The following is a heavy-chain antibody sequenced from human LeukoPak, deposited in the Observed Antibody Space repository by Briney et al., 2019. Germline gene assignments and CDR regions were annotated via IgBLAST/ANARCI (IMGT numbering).Heavy chain of an antibody. CDR3: ARPYGVGWSGLEH. Sequence: RGSLRLSCAASGFTFNNYWMTWVRQAPGKRLEWVANIKPEGSAQYYADSVRGRFTISRDNAKNSVFLHMNSLRAEDTAVYHCARPYGVGWSGLEHWGRGTLVTVSS. D-gene: IGHD6-19*01. V-gene: IGHV3-7*01. J-gene: IGHJ4*02. CDR1: GFTFNNYW. CDR2: IKPEGSAQ.